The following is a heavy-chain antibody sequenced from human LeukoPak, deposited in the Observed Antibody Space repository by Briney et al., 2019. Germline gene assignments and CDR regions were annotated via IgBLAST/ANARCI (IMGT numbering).Heavy chain of an antibody. J-gene: IGHJ6*03. V-gene: IGHV3-20*04. Sequence: PGGSLRLSCAASGFTFDDYGMSWVRQAPGKGLEWVSGINWNGGSTGYADSVKGRFTISRDNAKNSLYLQMNSLRAEDTALYYCARDGEYSSSFPWFGYYYYYMDVWGKGTTVTVSS. CDR1: GFTFDDYG. CDR3: ARDGEYSSSFPWFGYYYYYMDV. CDR2: INWNGGST. D-gene: IGHD6-6*01.